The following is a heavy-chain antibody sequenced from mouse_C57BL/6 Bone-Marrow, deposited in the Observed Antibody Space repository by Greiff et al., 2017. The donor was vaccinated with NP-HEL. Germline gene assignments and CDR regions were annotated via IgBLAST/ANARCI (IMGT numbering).Heavy chain of an antibody. V-gene: IGHV7-3*01. CDR2: IRNKANGYTT. J-gene: IGHJ4*01. CDR1: GFTFTDYY. CDR3: AKSIYYDYADDPVNALDY. Sequence: EVMLVESGGGLVQPGGSLSLSCAASGFTFTDYYMSWVRQPPGKALEWLVFIRNKANGYTTEYSSSVKGRFTISRATSQCIFYLQMYALRAEDRATYYCAKSIYYDYADDPVNALDYGGRGTSITVSA. D-gene: IGHD2-4*01.